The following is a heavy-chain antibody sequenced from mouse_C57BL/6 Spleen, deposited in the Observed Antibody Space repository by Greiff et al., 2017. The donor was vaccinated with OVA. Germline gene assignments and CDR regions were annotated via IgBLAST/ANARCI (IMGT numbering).Heavy chain of an antibody. CDR1: GYTFTSYW. CDR2: IDPSDSYT. D-gene: IGHD1-1*02. J-gene: IGHJ3*01. CDR3: ASFYYDGAY. Sequence: QVQLQQPGAELVRPGTSVKLSCQASGYTFTSYWMHWVKQRPGQGLEWIGVIDPSDSYTNYNQKFKGKATLTVDTSSSTAYMQLSSLTSEDSAVYYCASFYYDGAYWGQGTLVTVSA. V-gene: IGHV1-59*01.